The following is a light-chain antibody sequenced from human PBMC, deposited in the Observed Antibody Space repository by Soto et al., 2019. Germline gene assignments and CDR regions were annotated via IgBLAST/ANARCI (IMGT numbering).Light chain of an antibody. J-gene: IGLJ1*01. CDR2: ANN. Sequence: QSVLTQPPSVSGSPGQRVTIPCTGSGSNIGAGYAVHWYQQVPGTAPKLLIYANNNRPSGVPDRFPGSKSATSASLAITGLQAEDEDDYYCQAYDNSLSGSYVFGTGTKLTVL. CDR1: GSNIGAGYA. CDR3: QAYDNSLSGSYV. V-gene: IGLV1-40*01.